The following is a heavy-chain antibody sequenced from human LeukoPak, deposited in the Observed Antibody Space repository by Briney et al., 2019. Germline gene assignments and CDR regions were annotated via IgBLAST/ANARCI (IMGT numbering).Heavy chain of an antibody. CDR2: IRYDGSNK. D-gene: IGHD2-15*01. J-gene: IGHJ6*02. Sequence: GGSLRLSCAASGFTFSSYGMHWVRQAPGKGLEWVAFIRYDGSNKYYADSVKGRFTISRDNSKNTLYLQMNSLRAEDTAVYYCAKPRYCSGGSCLEDYYYGMDAWGQGTTVTVSS. V-gene: IGHV3-30*02. CDR3: AKPRYCSGGSCLEDYYYGMDA. CDR1: GFTFSSYG.